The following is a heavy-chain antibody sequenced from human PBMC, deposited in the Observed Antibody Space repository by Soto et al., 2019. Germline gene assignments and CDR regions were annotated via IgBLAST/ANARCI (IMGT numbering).Heavy chain of an antibody. CDR2: ISYDGRNP. CDR3: AKEASVTKFDY. D-gene: IGHD4-4*01. Sequence: PGGSLRLSCAASGFTFYTYGMHWFRQAPGKGLEWVAVISYDGRNPYYADSVRGRFTISRDNSKNTLYPQMNSLRPEDTAIYHCAKEASVTKFDYWGRGTPVTVSS. CDR1: GFTFYTYG. J-gene: IGHJ4*01. V-gene: IGHV3-30*18.